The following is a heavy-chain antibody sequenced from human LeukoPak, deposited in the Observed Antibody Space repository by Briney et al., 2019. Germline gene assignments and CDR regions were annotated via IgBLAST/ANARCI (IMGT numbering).Heavy chain of an antibody. V-gene: IGHV1-8*01. CDR3: ARHPRPRAFDI. CDR1: GYTFTSYD. D-gene: IGHD1-14*01. J-gene: IGHJ3*02. CDR2: MNTNSGNT. Sequence: ASLKVSSKASGYTFTSYDINWVRQATGQGLEWMVWMNTNSGNTGYAQKFQGRVTMTMNTSISTAYMELSSLTSEDTAVYYCARHPRPRAFDIWGQGTTVTVSS.